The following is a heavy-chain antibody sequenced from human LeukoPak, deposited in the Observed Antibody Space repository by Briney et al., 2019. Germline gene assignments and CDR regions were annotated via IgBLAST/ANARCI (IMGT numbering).Heavy chain of an antibody. V-gene: IGHV1-2*02. CDR2: INPNSGGT. CDR1: GYTFTGYY. J-gene: IGHJ4*02. Sequence: ASVKVSCKASGYTFTGYYMHWVRQAPGQGLEWMGWINPNSGGTNYAQKFQGRVTITADKSTSTAYMELSSLRSEDTAVYYCAXAGVEGYNRSPLVYFDYWGQGTLVTVSS. D-gene: IGHD5-24*01. CDR3: AXAGVEGYNRSPLVYFDY.